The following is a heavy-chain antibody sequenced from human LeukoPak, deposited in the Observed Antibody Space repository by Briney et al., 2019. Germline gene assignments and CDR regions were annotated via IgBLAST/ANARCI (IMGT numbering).Heavy chain of an antibody. CDR1: GYTFTSYG. J-gene: IGHJ6*03. Sequence: ASVKVSCKASGYTFTSYGISWVRQATGQGLEWMGWMNPNSGNTGYAQKFQGRVTMTRNTSISTAYMELSSLRSEDTAVYYCARGISSGTVSQWLVPGSYYYYYMDVWGKGTTVTISS. V-gene: IGHV1-8*02. CDR2: MNPNSGNT. D-gene: IGHD6-19*01. CDR3: ARGISSGTVSQWLVPGSYYYYYMDV.